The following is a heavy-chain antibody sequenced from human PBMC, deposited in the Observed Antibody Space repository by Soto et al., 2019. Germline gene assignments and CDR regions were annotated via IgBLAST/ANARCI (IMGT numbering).Heavy chain of an antibody. CDR1: GFAFSSYW. Sequence: EVQLVESGGGLVQPGGSLRLSCAASGFAFSSYWMHWVRQAPGKGLVWVSRINSDGSSTSYVDSVKGRFTISRDNAKNTLYLQMNSLRAEDTAVYYCARESDIVVVVDYWGQGTLVTVSS. CDR3: ARESDIVVVVDY. J-gene: IGHJ4*02. CDR2: INSDGSST. V-gene: IGHV3-74*01. D-gene: IGHD2-15*01.